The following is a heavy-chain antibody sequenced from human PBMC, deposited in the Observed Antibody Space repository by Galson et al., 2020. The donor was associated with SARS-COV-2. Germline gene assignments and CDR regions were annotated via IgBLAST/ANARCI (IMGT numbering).Heavy chain of an antibody. J-gene: IGHJ4*02. Sequence: LSLTCAASEFTFGSHAMHWVRQAPGKGLEWVAVISYDGSNQYYAQAVRGRFTISRDNSKNTLDLQMNSLRVEDTAVYYCAREATGDYAFYFDYWGQGTLVTVSS. V-gene: IGHV3-30-3*01. D-gene: IGHD4-17*01. CDR2: ISYDGSNQ. CDR1: EFTFGSHA. CDR3: AREATGDYAFYFDY.